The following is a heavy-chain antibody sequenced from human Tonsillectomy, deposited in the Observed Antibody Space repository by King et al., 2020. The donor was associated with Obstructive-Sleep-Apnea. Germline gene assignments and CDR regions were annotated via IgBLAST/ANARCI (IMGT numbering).Heavy chain of an antibody. CDR2: IYYSGST. D-gene: IGHD2-2*01. V-gene: IGHV4-39*07. CDR3: ARDGSYIVVVPAATGWFDP. CDR1: GGSISSSSYY. J-gene: IGHJ5*02. Sequence: QLQESGPGLVKPSETLSLTCTVSGGSISSSSYYWGWIRQPPGKGLEWIGSIYYSGSTYYNPSLKSRVTISVDTSKNQFSLKLSSVTAADTAVYYCARDGSYIVVVPAATGWFDPWGQGTLVTVSS.